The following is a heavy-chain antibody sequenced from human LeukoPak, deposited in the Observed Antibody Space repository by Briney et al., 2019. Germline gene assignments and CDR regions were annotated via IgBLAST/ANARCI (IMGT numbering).Heavy chain of an antibody. J-gene: IGHJ6*02. CDR1: GGSISSGGYY. CDR3: ARGTAMVRYYYGMDV. Sequence: SETLSLTCTVSGGSISSGGYYWSWIRQHPGKGLEWIGYIYYSGSTYYNPSLKSRVTISVDTSKNQLSLKLSSVTAADTAVYYCARGTAMVRYYYGMDVWGQGTTVTVSS. CDR2: IYYSGST. V-gene: IGHV4-31*03. D-gene: IGHD5-18*01.